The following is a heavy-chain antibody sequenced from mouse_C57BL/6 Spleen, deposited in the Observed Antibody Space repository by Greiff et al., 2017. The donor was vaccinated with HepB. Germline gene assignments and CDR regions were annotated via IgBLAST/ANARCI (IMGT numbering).Heavy chain of an antibody. CDR3: ARKLEGLLLLGFDV. V-gene: IGHV1-81*01. D-gene: IGHD1-1*01. CDR2: IYPRSGNT. CDR1: GYTFTSYG. Sequence: QVQLQQSGAELARPGASVKLSCKASGYTFTSYGISWVKQRTGQGLEWIGEIYPRSGNTYYNEKFKGKATLTADKSSSTAYMELRSLTSEDSAVYFCARKLEGLLLLGFDVWGTGTTATVSS. J-gene: IGHJ1*03.